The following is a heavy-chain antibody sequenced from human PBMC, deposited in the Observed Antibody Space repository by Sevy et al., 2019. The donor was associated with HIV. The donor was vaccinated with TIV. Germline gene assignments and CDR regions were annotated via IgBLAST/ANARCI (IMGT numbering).Heavy chain of an antibody. CDR3: SAVFRTSKYWRLHYFDY. Sequence: GGSLRLSCAASGFTFNNAWMTWVRQAPGKGLEWVGRIYSKTDGGTTDYAAPVRGRFIISRNDFQDTVYLQMNSLKTEDTGVYYCSAVFRTSKYWRLHYFDYWGQGALVTVSS. CDR1: GFTFNNAW. CDR2: IYSKTDGGTT. D-gene: IGHD2-2*01. V-gene: IGHV3-15*01. J-gene: IGHJ4*02.